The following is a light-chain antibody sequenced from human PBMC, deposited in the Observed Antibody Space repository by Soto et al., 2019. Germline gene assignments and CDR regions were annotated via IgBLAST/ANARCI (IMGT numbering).Light chain of an antibody. CDR3: QQLNSYPIT. CDR2: KAS. J-gene: IGKJ5*01. V-gene: IGKV1-5*03. CDR1: QTISSW. Sequence: DIQMTQSPSTLSASVVDRVTIACRASQTISSWLAWYQQKPGKAPKLLIYKASTLKSGVPSRFSGSGSGTDFTLTISSLQPEDFATYYCQQLNSYPITFGQGTRLEIK.